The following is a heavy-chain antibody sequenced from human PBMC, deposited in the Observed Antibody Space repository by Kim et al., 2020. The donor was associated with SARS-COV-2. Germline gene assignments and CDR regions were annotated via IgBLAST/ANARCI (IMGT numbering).Heavy chain of an antibody. V-gene: IGHV3-30*18. D-gene: IGHD3-10*01. Sequence: GGSLRLSCAASGFTFSSYGMHWVRQAPGKGLEWVAVISYDGSNKYYADSVKGRFTISRDNSKNTLYLQMNSLRAEDTAVYYCAKGALTMVRGVILGWGQGTLVTVSS. CDR2: ISYDGSNK. J-gene: IGHJ4*02. CDR1: GFTFSSYG. CDR3: AKGALTMVRGVILG.